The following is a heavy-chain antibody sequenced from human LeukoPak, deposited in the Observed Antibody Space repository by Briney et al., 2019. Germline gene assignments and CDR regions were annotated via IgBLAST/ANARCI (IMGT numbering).Heavy chain of an antibody. CDR3: AKDYGYSNDWYLIDY. Sequence: GVSLTLSCAASGFTFYVYDMQWVRQAPEEGLEWLGHIPRNGFSTYYADSVRGRFTISRDNSKNSLYLQMNSLSTDDTALYYCAKDYGYSNDWYLIDYWGQGTLVTVSS. CDR2: IPRNGFST. J-gene: IGHJ4*02. CDR1: GFTFYVYD. D-gene: IGHD6-19*01. V-gene: IGHV3-43D*03.